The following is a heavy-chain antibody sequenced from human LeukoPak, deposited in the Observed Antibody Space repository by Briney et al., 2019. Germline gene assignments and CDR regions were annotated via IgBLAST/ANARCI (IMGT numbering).Heavy chain of an antibody. Sequence: SETLSLTCTVSGGSISSGSYYWSWIRQPAGKGLEWIGRIYTSGSTNYNPSLKSRVTISVDTSKNQFSLKLSSVTAADTAVYYCARERFLEWYPYMDVWGKGTTVTFSS. CDR3: ARERFLEWYPYMDV. CDR2: IYTSGST. J-gene: IGHJ6*03. D-gene: IGHD3-3*01. V-gene: IGHV4-61*02. CDR1: GGSISSGSYY.